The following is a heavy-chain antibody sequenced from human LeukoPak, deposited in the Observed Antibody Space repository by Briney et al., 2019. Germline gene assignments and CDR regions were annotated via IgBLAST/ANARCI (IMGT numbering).Heavy chain of an antibody. Sequence: GGSLRLSCAASGFTFSSYWMSWVRQAPGKGLEWVANIKQDGSEKYYVDSVKGRFTISRDNAKNSLYLQMNSLRAEDTAVYYCARIKVIVVVPAGAFGIWGQGTMVTVSS. V-gene: IGHV3-7*01. CDR1: GFTFSSYW. CDR2: IKQDGSEK. D-gene: IGHD2-2*01. J-gene: IGHJ3*02. CDR3: ARIKVIVVVPAGAFGI.